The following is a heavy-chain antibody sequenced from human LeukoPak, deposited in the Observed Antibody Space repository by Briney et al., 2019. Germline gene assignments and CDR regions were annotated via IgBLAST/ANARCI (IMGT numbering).Heavy chain of an antibody. Sequence: MTSETLSLTCTVSGGSISTYAWSWIRQPPGKGLEWIGYIYYSGSTNYNPSLKSRVTISVDTSKNQFSLKLSSVTAADTAVYYCARGPFATIISAFDIWGQGTMVTVSS. J-gene: IGHJ3*02. CDR2: IYYSGST. V-gene: IGHV4-59*08. CDR1: GGSISTYA. D-gene: IGHD5-12*01. CDR3: ARGPFATIISAFDI.